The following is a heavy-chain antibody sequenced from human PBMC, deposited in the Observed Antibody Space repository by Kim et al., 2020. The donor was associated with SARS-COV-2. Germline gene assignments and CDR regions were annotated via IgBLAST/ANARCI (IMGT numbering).Heavy chain of an antibody. D-gene: IGHD3-9*01. CDR2: INPNSGGT. J-gene: IGHJ3*02. V-gene: IGHV1-2*06. Sequence: ASVKVSCKASGYTFTGYYMHWVRQAPGQGLEWMGRINPNSGGTNYAQKFQGRVTMTRDTSISTAYMELSRLRSDDTAVYYCARDDILTGYYSGPPLDAFDIWGQGTMVTVSS. CDR1: GYTFTGYY. CDR3: ARDDILTGYYSGPPLDAFDI.